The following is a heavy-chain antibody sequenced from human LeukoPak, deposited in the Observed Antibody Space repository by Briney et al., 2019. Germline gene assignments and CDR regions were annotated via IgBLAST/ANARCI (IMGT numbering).Heavy chain of an antibody. CDR2: FDPEDGET. V-gene: IGHV1-24*01. D-gene: IGHD3-22*01. Sequence: GASVTVSRKVSGYTLTELSIHWVRQAPGKGLEWMGGFDPEDGETIYAQRFQGRVTMTEDTSTDTAYMELSSLRSEDAAVYYCATVSYYYDSSGYQGYFQHWGQGTLVTVSS. J-gene: IGHJ1*01. CDR3: ATVSYYYDSSGYQGYFQH. CDR1: GYTLTELS.